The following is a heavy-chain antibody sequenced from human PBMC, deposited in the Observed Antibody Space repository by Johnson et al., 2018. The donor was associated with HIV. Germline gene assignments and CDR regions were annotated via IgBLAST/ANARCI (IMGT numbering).Heavy chain of an antibody. CDR2: IYSGGST. CDR3: AETPGIAAAGTGYAFDI. CDR1: GFTFSSYG. Sequence: QVQLVESGGGVVQPGRSLRLSCAASGFTFSSYGMHWVRQAPGKGLEWVAVIYSGGSTYYADSVQGRFTISRDNSKNTLYLQMNSLRAEDTAVYYCAETPGIAAAGTGYAFDIWGQGTMVTVSS. J-gene: IGHJ3*02. V-gene: IGHV3-NL1*01. D-gene: IGHD6-13*01.